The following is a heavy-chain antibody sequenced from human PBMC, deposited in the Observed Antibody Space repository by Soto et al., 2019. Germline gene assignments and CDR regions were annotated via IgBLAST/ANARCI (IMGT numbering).Heavy chain of an antibody. D-gene: IGHD2-2*01. J-gene: IGHJ5*02. CDR3: ARGIATGQLDP. CDR1: GYTFTRYT. CDR2: INADNGNT. V-gene: IGHV1-3*01. Sequence: QVQLVQSGAEVKKPGASVKISCKASGYTFTRYTMNWVRQAPGQRLEWMGWINADNGNTKCSQKSQGRVIITRDTSASTAYIDRSSLRSEDTAVYDCARGIATGQLDPWGQGTLVTVSS.